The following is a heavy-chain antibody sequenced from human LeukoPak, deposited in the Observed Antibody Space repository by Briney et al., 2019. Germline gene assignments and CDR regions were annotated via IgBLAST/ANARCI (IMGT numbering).Heavy chain of an antibody. CDR2: IFYSGST. CDR3: ARARKVQLLWFGELFDY. D-gene: IGHD3-10*01. J-gene: IGHJ4*02. Sequence: SETLSLTCTVSGGSISTSNYYWGWIRQPPGKGLEWIGNIFYSGSTYYSPSLRSRVTISLDTSRNQFSLKLNSVTAADTAVYYCARARKVQLLWFGELFDYWGQGTLVTVSS. CDR1: GGSISTSNYY. V-gene: IGHV4-39*07.